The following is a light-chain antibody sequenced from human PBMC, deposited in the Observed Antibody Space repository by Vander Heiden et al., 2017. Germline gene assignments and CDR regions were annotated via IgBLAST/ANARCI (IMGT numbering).Light chain of an antibody. J-gene: IGLJ2*01. Sequence: SYELRQPPSVSVSPGQTARITCSGDSLPSQYAYWYQQKPGQAPLLLIYKDTERPSGIPERFSGSTSGTTVTLTISGVQAEDEAAYYCHSAENIGYYKVVFGGGTKLTVL. V-gene: IGLV3-25*03. CDR3: HSAENIGYYKVV. CDR2: KDT. CDR1: SLPSQY.